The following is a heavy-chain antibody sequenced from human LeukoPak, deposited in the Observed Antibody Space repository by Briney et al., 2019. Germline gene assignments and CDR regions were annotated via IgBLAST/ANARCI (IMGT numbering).Heavy chain of an antibody. V-gene: IGHV3-21*01. CDR1: GFTFSDST. Sequence: GGSLRLSCAASGFTFSDSTMSWVRQAPGKGLERVSSISTSSLYIFYADSVRGRFTISRDNAKNSLYLQMNSLRAEDTAVYYCARALRDSTSYYYVEYLQHWGQGSLVTVSS. CDR2: ISTSSLYI. J-gene: IGHJ1*01. D-gene: IGHD3-22*01. CDR3: ARALRDSTSYYYVEYLQH.